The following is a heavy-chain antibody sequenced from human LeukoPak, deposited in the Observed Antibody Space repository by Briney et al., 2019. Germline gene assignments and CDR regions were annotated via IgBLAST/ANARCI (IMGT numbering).Heavy chain of an antibody. V-gene: IGHV3-53*01. D-gene: IGHD3-10*01. CDR1: GFSVSNYY. Sequence: EPGGSLRLSCAASGFSVSNYYMSWVRQAPGKGLEWVSVIYSGGNSYYTDSVKGRFTISRDNPKNTVFLQMGSLRGEDTAVYYCAKDRYGSGTYGSFDPWGQGTLVTVSS. CDR2: IYSGGNS. J-gene: IGHJ5*02. CDR3: AKDRYGSGTYGSFDP.